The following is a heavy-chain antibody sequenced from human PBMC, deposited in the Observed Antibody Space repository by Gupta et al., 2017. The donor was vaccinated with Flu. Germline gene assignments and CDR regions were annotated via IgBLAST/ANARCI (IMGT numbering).Heavy chain of an antibody. V-gene: IGHV4-31*02. CDR2: IYYSGST. D-gene: IGHD4-17*01. J-gene: IGHJ6*02. Sequence: WSWIRQHPGKGLEWIGYIYYSGSTYYNQSLKSRVTISVDTSKNQFSRKLSSVTAAETAVYDCARISTVTTWGHYYYGMDVGGQGTTVTVSS. CDR3: ARISTVTTWGHYYYGMDV.